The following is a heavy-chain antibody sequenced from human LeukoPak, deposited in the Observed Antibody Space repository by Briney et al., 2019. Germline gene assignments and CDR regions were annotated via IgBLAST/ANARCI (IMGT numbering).Heavy chain of an antibody. CDR2: IYYSGGT. J-gene: IGHJ4*02. CDR3: ATYSSSWRQFDY. V-gene: IGHV4-59*01. D-gene: IGHD6-13*01. CDR1: GGSISSYY. Sequence: TSETLSLTCTVSGGSISSYYWSWIRQPPGKGLEWIGYIYYSGGTNYNPSLKSRVTISVDTSKNQFSLKLSSVTAADTAVYYCATYSSSWRQFDYWGQGTLVTVSS.